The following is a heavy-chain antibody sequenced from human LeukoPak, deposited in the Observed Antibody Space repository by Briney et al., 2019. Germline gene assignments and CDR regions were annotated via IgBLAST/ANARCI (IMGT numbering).Heavy chain of an antibody. V-gene: IGHV3-21*01. CDR1: GFTFSSYS. J-gene: IGHJ4*02. CDR2: ISSSSSYI. D-gene: IGHD3-10*01. CDR3: ASRAMVRGVIMNDY. Sequence: GGSLRLSCAASGFTFSSYSMNWVRQAPGKGLGWVSSISSSSSYIYYADSGKGRFTISRDNAKNSLYLQMNSLRAEDTAVYYCASRAMVRGVIMNDYWGQGTLVTVSS.